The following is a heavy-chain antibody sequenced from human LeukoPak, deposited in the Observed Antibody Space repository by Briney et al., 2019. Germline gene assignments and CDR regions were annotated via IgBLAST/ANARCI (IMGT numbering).Heavy chain of an antibody. CDR2: ISGSGGST. CDR1: GFTFSSYG. J-gene: IGHJ4*02. V-gene: IGHV3-23*01. D-gene: IGHD6-19*01. Sequence: GGSLRLSCAASGFTFSSYGMSWVRQAPGKGLEWVSAISGSGGSTYYADSVKGRFTISRDNSKNTLYLQMNSLRAEDTAVHYCAKDHSSGWASGYWGQGTLVTVSS. CDR3: AKDHSSGWASGY.